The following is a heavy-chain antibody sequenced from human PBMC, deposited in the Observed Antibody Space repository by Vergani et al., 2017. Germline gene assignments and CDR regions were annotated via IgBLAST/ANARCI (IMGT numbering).Heavy chain of an antibody. CDR2: ISWNSGSI. D-gene: IGHD6-19*01. V-gene: IGHV3-9*01. CDR3: AKDGSGWYVY. Sequence: EVQLVESGGGLVQPGRSLRLSCAASGFTFDDYAMHWVRQAPGKGLEWVSGISWNSGSIGYADSVKGRFTISRDNAKNSLYLQMNSLRPEDTALYYCAKDGSGWYVYWGQGTLVTVSS. J-gene: IGHJ4*02. CDR1: GFTFDDYA.